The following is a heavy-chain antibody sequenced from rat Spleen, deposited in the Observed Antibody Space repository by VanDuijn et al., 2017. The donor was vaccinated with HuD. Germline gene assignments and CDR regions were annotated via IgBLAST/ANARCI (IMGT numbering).Heavy chain of an antibody. V-gene: IGHV5-25*01. Sequence: EVQLVESGGVLVQPGRSMKLSCAASGLTFSNYAMAWVRQAPTKGLEWIASIIYDGINTYYRDSVKGRFTIARDNAKSTLYLQMDSLRSEDSPTYYCARHEYSTWDFDYWGQGTMVTVSS. CDR3: ARHEYSTWDFDY. CDR1: GLTFSNYA. D-gene: IGHD1-2*01. CDR2: IIYDGINT. J-gene: IGHJ3*01.